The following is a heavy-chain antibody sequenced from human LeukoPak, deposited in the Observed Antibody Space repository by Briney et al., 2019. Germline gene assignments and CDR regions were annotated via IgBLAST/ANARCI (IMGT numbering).Heavy chain of an antibody. D-gene: IGHD1-26*01. CDR3: ANDLNSGSYPEIYYFDY. CDR1: GFTFTNAW. J-gene: IGHJ4*02. Sequence: GGSLRLSCTAPGFTFTNAWMSWVRQAPGKGLEWVGRIKSKGDGETTDYAAPVKGRFTMSRDDSKATLYLQMNSLRAEDTAVYYCANDLNSGSYPEIYYFDYWGQGTLVTVSS. CDR2: IKSKGDGETT. V-gene: IGHV3-15*01.